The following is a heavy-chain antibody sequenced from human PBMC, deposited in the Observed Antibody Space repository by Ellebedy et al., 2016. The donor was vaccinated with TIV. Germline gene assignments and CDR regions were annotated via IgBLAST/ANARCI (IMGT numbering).Heavy chain of an antibody. J-gene: IGHJ3*02. CDR2: INPSGGST. Sequence: ASVKVSXXASGYTFTSYYMHWVRQAPGQGLEWMGIINPSGGSTSYAQKFQGRVTMTRDTSTSTVYMELSSLRSEDTAVYYCARPHLYSSSWYEYGAFDIWGQGTMVTVSS. CDR1: GYTFTSYY. CDR3: ARPHLYSSSWYEYGAFDI. V-gene: IGHV1-46*01. D-gene: IGHD6-13*01.